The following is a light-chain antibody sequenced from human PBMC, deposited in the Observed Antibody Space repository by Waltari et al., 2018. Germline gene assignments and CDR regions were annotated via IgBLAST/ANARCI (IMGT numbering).Light chain of an antibody. CDR2: GAS. Sequence: DIVLTQSPGTLSLSPGERATLSGRASQSVSSSYFAWYQQKPGQAPRLLIYGASSRATGIPDRFSGSGSGTDFTLTISRLEPEDFAVYYCQQYGSSPFTFGPGTKVDIK. V-gene: IGKV3-20*01. CDR3: QQYGSSPFT. CDR1: QSVSSSY. J-gene: IGKJ3*01.